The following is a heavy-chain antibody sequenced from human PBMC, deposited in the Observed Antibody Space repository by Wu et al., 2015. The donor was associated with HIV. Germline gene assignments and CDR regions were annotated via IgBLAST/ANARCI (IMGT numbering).Heavy chain of an antibody. J-gene: IGHJ6*02. V-gene: IGHV1-69*05. Sequence: QVQLVQSGAEVKKPGSSVKVSCKASGGTFSSYAISWVRQAPGQGLEWMGGIIPIFGTANYAQKFQGRVTITTDESTSTAYMELSSLRSEDTAVYYCARPDTYYYGQGYYYGMDVWGQGTNGHRLL. CDR3: ARPDTYYYGQGYYYGMDV. CDR1: GGTFSSYA. D-gene: IGHD3-10*01. CDR2: IIPIFGTA.